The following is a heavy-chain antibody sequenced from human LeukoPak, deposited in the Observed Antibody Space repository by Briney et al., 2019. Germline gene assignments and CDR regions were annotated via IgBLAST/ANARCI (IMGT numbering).Heavy chain of an antibody. CDR2: IYYSGST. J-gene: IGHJ3*02. Sequence: PSETLSLTCTVSGGSISSYYWIWIRQPPGKGLEWIGYIYYSGSTNYNPSLKSRVTISVDTSKNQFSLKMSSVTAADTAVYYCARSGYSYGADAFDIWGQGTMVTVSS. CDR3: ARSGYSYGADAFDI. V-gene: IGHV4-59*01. CDR1: GGSISSYY. D-gene: IGHD5-18*01.